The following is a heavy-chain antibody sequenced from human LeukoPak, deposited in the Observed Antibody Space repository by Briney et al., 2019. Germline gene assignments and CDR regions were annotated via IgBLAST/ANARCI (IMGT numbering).Heavy chain of an antibody. V-gene: IGHV1-46*01. Sequence: ASVKVSCKASGYNFISYYMHWVRQAPGQGLEWMGIINPSGGSTSYAQKFQDRVTMTRDTSTSTVYMELSSLKSEDTAVYYCAREDVVLVDAVRYYYYGTDVWGQGTTVTVSS. CDR1: GYNFISYY. J-gene: IGHJ6*02. D-gene: IGHD2-8*01. CDR3: AREDVVLVDAVRYYYYGTDV. CDR2: INPSGGST.